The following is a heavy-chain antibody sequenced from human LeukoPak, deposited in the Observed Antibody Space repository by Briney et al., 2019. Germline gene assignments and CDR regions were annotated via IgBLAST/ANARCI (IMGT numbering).Heavy chain of an antibody. V-gene: IGHV3-11*01. J-gene: IGHJ3*02. CDR1: GFTFSDYY. CDR3: AKDRKSRDLDSLDI. D-gene: IGHD5-24*01. CDR2: ISSSGSTI. Sequence: PGGSLRLSCAASGFTFSDYYMSWIRQAPGKGLEWVSYISSSGSTIYYADSVKGRFTISRDNARNSLYLQMNGLRAEDTALYYCAKDRKSRDLDSLDIWGQGTMVTVSS.